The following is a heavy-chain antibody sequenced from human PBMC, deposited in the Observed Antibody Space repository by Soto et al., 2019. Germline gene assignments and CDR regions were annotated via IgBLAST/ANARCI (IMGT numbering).Heavy chain of an antibody. Sequence: ASVKVSCKASGYTFTGYYMHWVRQAPGQGLEWMGWINPNSGGTNYAQKFQGWVTMTRDTSISTAYMELSRLRSDDPAVYYCARGPVVGIYYYYMDVWGKGTTVTVSS. CDR1: GYTFTGYY. V-gene: IGHV1-2*04. CDR2: INPNSGGT. D-gene: IGHD2-21*01. CDR3: ARGPVVGIYYYYMDV. J-gene: IGHJ6*03.